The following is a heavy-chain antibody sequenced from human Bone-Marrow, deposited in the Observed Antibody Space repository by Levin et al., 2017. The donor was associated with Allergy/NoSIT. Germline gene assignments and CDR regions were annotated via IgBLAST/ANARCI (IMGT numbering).Heavy chain of an antibody. CDR3: ARESPVLPGIAAAGTLDY. CDR1: GFTFSDYY. J-gene: IGHJ4*02. D-gene: IGHD6-13*01. V-gene: IGHV3-11*05. CDR2: ISSSSSYT. Sequence: GESLKISCAASGFTFSDYYMSWIRQAPGKGLEWVSYISSSSSYTNYADSVKGRFTISRDNAKNSLYLQMNSLRAEDTAVYYCARESPVLPGIAAAGTLDYWGQGTLVTVSS.